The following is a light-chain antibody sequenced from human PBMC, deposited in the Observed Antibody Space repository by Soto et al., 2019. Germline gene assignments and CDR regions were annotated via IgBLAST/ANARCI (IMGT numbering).Light chain of an antibody. CDR1: QSVSSSY. CDR3: QQYDSSPES. J-gene: IGKJ1*01. CDR2: GAS. Sequence: EIVLTQSPGTLSLSPGERATLSCRASQSVSSSYLAWYQQKPGQAPRLLIYGASSRATAIPDRFSGSGSGTDFTLTISRLEPEDFAVYYCQQYDSSPESFGQGTKVEIK. V-gene: IGKV3-20*01.